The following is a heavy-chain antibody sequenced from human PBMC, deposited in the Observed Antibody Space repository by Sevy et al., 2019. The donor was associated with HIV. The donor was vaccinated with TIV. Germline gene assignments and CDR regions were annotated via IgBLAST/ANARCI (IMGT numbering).Heavy chain of an antibody. J-gene: IGHJ4*02. V-gene: IGHV4-59*01. CDR2: VFYIGST. CDR1: GGSISSYY. CDR3: ARVNPRGYSFCSFDH. D-gene: IGHD5-18*01. Sequence: SETLSLTCTVSGGSISSYYWSWIRQPPGKRLEWIVYVFYIGSTNYNPSLKSRVTISVDTSKNQFSLKLSSVTAADTAVYYCARVNPRGYSFCSFDHWGQGTLVTVSS.